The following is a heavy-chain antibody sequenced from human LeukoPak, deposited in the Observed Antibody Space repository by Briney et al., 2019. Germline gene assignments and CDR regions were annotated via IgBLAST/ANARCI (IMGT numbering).Heavy chain of an antibody. J-gene: IGHJ4*02. D-gene: IGHD3-3*01. CDR3: AKDLGRFLEWLFLFDY. V-gene: IGHV3-23*01. Sequence: HAGGSLRLSCAASGFTFSSYAMSWVRQAPGKGLEWVSAISGSGGSTYYADSVKGRFTISGDNSKNTLYLQMNSLRAEDTAVYYCAKDLGRFLEWLFLFDYWGQGTLVTVSS. CDR1: GFTFSSYA. CDR2: ISGSGGST.